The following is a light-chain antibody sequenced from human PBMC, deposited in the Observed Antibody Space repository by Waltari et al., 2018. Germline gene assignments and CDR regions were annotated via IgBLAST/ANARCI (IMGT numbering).Light chain of an antibody. Sequence: DIQMTQSPSSLSASVGDRVTITCRASQTISSYLAWYQQKPGKVPKLLIYAASSLESGVPSRFSGSGSGTEFTLIISSLQPEDFATYYCQQHNSHPFTFGPGTELDIK. CDR3: QQHNSHPFT. V-gene: IGKV1-17*03. CDR2: AAS. CDR1: QTISSY. J-gene: IGKJ3*01.